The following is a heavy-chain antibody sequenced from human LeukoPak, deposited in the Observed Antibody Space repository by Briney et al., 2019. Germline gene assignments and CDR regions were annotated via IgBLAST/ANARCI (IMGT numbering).Heavy chain of an antibody. CDR2: IKSDGSGI. V-gene: IGHV3-7*03. D-gene: IGHD1/OR15-1a*01. CDR1: GFPFSNSW. CDR3: AGGNSMDV. Sequence: GGSLRLSYAVSGFPFSNSWMYCVRQAPGEGVEGGANIKSDGSGIPYVDSVKGRFIISRDNDRNSLYLQLNSLRVEATAVYFCAGGNSMDVWGKGTAVTVSS. J-gene: IGHJ6*04.